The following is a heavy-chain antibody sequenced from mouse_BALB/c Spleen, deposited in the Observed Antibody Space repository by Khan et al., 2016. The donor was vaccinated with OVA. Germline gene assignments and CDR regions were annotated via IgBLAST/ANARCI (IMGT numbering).Heavy chain of an antibody. CDR1: GFTFSDYG. J-gene: IGHJ4*01. Sequence: EVELVESGGGLVQPGGSRKLSCVASGFTFSDYGLAWVRQAPGKGPEWVAFLSSLAYSIYYADTVTGRFTISRGNAKNNLYLEMSSLGSEDTAMYYCARSWAMDYWGQGTSVTVSS. V-gene: IGHV5-15*02. CDR2: LSSLAYSI. CDR3: ARSWAMDY.